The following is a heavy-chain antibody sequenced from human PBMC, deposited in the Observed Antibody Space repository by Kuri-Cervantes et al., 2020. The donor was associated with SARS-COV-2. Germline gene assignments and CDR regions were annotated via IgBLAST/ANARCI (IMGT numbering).Heavy chain of an antibody. D-gene: IGHD3-16*01. J-gene: IGHJ6*03. CDR2: ISYDGSNK. Sequence: GGSLRLSCAASGFTFSSYAMHWVRQAPGKGLEWVAVISYDGSNKYYADSVKGRFTISRDNAKNSLYLQMNSLRAEDTAVYYCARRKYGGLPGYYYYYYMDVWGKGTTVTVSS. CDR3: ARRKYGGLPGYYYYYYMDV. CDR1: GFTFSSYA. V-gene: IGHV3-30*04.